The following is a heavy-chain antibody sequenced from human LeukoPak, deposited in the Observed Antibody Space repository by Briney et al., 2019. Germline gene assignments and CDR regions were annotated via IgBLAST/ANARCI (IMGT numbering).Heavy chain of an antibody. Sequence: ASVKVSCKASGYTFTSYAMDWVRQAPGQGLEWIGWINTNTGNPTYAQGFTGRFVFSLDTSVSTAYLQISSLKAEDTAVYYCARATRRSGSYDRVIDYWGQGTLVTVSS. J-gene: IGHJ4*02. D-gene: IGHD1-26*01. CDR2: INTNTGNP. CDR3: ARATRRSGSYDRVIDY. V-gene: IGHV7-4-1*02. CDR1: GYTFTSYA.